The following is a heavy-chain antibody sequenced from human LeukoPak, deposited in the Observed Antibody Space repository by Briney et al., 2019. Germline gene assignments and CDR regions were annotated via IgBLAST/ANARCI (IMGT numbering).Heavy chain of an antibody. D-gene: IGHD5-18*01. CDR1: GYTFSGYY. CDR3: AREEDRYWYGSNWSDP. J-gene: IGHJ5*02. V-gene: IGHV1-2*02. CDR2: INPSSGST. Sequence: ASVKVSCKASGYTFSGYYMHWVRQAPGQGLEWMGWINPSSGSTNYAQKFQGSVTMTRDTSISTAYMELSRLRSDDTAVYYCAREEDRYWYGSNWSDPWGEGTLVTVSS.